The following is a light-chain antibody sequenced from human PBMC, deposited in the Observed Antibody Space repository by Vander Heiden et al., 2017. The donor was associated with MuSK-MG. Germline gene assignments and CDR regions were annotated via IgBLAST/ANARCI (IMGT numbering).Light chain of an antibody. J-gene: IGKJ2*01. CDR3: QQINSYPRT. Sequence: AIQLTQSPSSLSASVGDRVTITCRVSQGVSSALAWYRHKPGQVPKLLIYDASSLESGVPSRFSGSGSGTDFTLTISSLQPEDFATYYCQQINSYPRTFGQGTKMEIK. V-gene: IGKV1-13*02. CDR1: QGVSSA. CDR2: DAS.